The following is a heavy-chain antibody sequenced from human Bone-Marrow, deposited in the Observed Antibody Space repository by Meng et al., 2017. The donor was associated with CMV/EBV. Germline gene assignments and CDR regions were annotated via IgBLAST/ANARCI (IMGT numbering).Heavy chain of an antibody. J-gene: IGHJ3*02. CDR1: GFTFIKYA. CDR3: AREGWGDAFDI. V-gene: IGHV3-74*01. D-gene: IGHD7-27*01. Sequence: GGSLRLSCAASGFTFIKYAMSWVRQAPGKGLEWVSRINSDGSSTIYADSVKGRFTISRDNAKNTLYLQMNSLRAEDTAVYYCAREGWGDAFDIWGQGTRVTVSS. CDR2: INSDGSST.